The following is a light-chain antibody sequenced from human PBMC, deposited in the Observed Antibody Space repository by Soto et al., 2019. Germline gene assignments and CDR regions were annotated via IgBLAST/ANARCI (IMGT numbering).Light chain of an antibody. CDR3: QQYDNSPLT. CDR2: GAS. J-gene: IGKJ4*01. CDR1: QSVRSNF. Sequence: EIVLTQSPGTLSLSPGERATLSCRASQSVRSNFLAWYQQKPGQGPRVLIYGASRRATGIPDRFSGSGSGTDFTLTISRLEPEDFAVYYCQQYDNSPLTFGGGTKVDNK. V-gene: IGKV3-20*01.